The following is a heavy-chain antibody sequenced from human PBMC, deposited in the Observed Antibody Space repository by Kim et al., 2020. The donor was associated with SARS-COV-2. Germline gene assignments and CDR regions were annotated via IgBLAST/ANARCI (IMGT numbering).Heavy chain of an antibody. CDR3: ARKPPQWENLGFDK. Sequence: SETLSLTCTVSGGSVSSGSYYWSWIRQPPGKGLEWIGYIYYNGYTTYNPSLKSRVTVSLDTSKNQFSLKLSSVTAADTAVYYCARKPPQWENLGFDKWGRGTLVTVSS. D-gene: IGHD1-26*01. CDR2: IYYNGYT. V-gene: IGHV4-61*01. CDR1: GGSVSSGSYY. J-gene: IGHJ4*02.